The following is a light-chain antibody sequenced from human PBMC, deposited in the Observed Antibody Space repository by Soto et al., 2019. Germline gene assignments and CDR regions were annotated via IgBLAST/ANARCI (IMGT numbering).Light chain of an antibody. CDR1: SSNIGNNY. V-gene: IGLV1-51*01. Sequence: QSALTQPPSVSAAPGQKVTMFCSGSSSNIGNNYVSWYQQFPGTAPKLLIYDNNKRPSGIPDRFSGSKSGTSATLGITGLLTGDEADYYCGTWDSSLSGVVFGGGTKLTVL. CDR3: GTWDSSLSGVV. CDR2: DNN. J-gene: IGLJ2*01.